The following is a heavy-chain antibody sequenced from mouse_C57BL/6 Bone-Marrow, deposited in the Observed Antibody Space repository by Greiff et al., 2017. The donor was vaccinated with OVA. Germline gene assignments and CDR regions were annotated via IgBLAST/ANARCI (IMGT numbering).Heavy chain of an antibody. D-gene: IGHD1-1*01. CDR1: GFTFSNYW. CDR3: TVYYYGSSSPCY. J-gene: IGHJ2*01. V-gene: IGHV6-3*01. Sequence: EVMLVESGGGLVQPGGSMKLSCVASGFTFSNYWMNWVRQSPEKGLEWVAQIRLKSDNYATHYAESVKGRFTISRDDSKSSVYLQMNNLRAEDTGIYYCTVYYYGSSSPCYWGQGTTLTVSS. CDR2: IRLKSDNYAT.